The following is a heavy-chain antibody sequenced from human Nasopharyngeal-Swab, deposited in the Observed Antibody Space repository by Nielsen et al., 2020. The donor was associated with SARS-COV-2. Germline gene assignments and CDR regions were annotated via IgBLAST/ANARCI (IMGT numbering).Heavy chain of an antibody. CDR1: GFTFSSYG. CDR3: AKDTALYLAFDI. Sequence: GGSLRLSCAASGFTFSSYGMHWVRQAPGKGLEWVAVIWYDGSNKYYADSVKGRFTISRDNSKNTLYLQMNSLRAEDTVVYYCAKDTALYLAFDIWGQGTMVTVSS. CDR2: IWYDGSNK. J-gene: IGHJ3*02. D-gene: IGHD3-9*01. V-gene: IGHV3-33*06.